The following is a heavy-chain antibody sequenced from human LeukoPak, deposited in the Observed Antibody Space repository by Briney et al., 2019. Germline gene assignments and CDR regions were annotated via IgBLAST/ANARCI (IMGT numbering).Heavy chain of an antibody. CDR2: INPNSGGT. CDR1: GYTFTGYY. Sequence: ASVKVSCKASGYTFTGYYMHWVRQAPGQGLEWMGRINPNSGGTNYAQKFQGRVTMTRDTSISTAYLQWSSLKASDTAMYFCARLGTNFPFGYWGQGALVTVSS. CDR3: ARLGTNFPFGY. D-gene: IGHD4/OR15-4a*01. J-gene: IGHJ4*02. V-gene: IGHV1-2*06.